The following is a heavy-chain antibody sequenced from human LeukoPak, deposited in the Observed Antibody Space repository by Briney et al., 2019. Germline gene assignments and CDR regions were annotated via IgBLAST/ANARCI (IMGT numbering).Heavy chain of an antibody. CDR2: IKETGSER. Sequence: GGSLRLSCAASGFTFSTYWMTWVRQAPGKGLEWVANIKETGSERNYVDSVRGRFTISRDNAKNSLYLQMDSLRAEDTAVYYCARVYSAVNSWFDRWGQGTPVTVSS. D-gene: IGHD5-18*01. CDR1: GFTFSTYW. V-gene: IGHV3-7*04. CDR3: ARVYSAVNSWFDR. J-gene: IGHJ5*02.